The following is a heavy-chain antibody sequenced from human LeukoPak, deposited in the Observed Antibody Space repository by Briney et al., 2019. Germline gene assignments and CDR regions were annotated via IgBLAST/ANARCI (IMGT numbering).Heavy chain of an antibody. D-gene: IGHD1-26*01. CDR2: IYYSGST. Sequence: PSETLSLTCTVSGGSITSYFWSWIRQPPGKGLESIGYIYYSGSTNYNPSLKSRVPISVDTSKNQFSLKLSSVTAADTAVYYCARVASVGATRALDYWGQGTLVTVSS. CDR3: ARVASVGATRALDY. J-gene: IGHJ4*02. CDR1: GGSITSYF. V-gene: IGHV4-59*01.